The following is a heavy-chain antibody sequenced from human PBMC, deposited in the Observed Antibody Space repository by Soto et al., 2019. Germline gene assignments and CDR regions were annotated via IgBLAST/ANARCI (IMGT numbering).Heavy chain of an antibody. CDR3: ARVGYCTSTSSNCPFES. Sequence: EMQLLESGGGLVQPGGSLRLSCAASGFTFSSFAMSWVRQAPGKGLDWVSAISGSGGSTYSADSVKGRFTISRDNSKNTLYLQMNNLRADDTAVYYCARVGYCTSTSSNCPFESWGQGTLVTVSS. CDR1: GFTFSSFA. V-gene: IGHV3-23*01. D-gene: IGHD2-2*01. CDR2: ISGSGGST. J-gene: IGHJ4*02.